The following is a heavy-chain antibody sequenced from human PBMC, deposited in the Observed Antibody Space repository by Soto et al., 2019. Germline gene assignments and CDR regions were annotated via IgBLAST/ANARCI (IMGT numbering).Heavy chain of an antibody. V-gene: IGHV3-30*03. Sequence: PGGSLRLSCAASGFTFSSYGMHWVRQAPGKGLEWVAVISYDGSNKYYADSVKGRFTISRDNSKNTLYLQMNSLRAEDTAVYYCAYVSAARHSYYGMDVRGQGTTVTIS. CDR2: ISYDGSNK. CDR3: AYVSAARHSYYGMDV. J-gene: IGHJ6*02. D-gene: IGHD6-6*01. CDR1: GFTFSSYG.